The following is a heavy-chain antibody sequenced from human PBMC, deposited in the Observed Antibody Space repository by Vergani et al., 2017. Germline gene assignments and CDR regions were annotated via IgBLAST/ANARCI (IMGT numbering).Heavy chain of an antibody. CDR2: IKRDGTET. CDR1: GFTFGDYY. Sequence: EVHLEESGGGLVQPGGSLRLSCAASGFTFGDYYMAWIRLAPGKGLDWVASIKRDGTETFYVDSVKGRFTISRDNAKTTLYLQMNSLRVEDTAVYYCARSRYDSSGFSTIFRYWGQGTRVTVS. V-gene: IGHV3-7*01. J-gene: IGHJ4*02. CDR3: ARSRYDSSGFSTIFRY. D-gene: IGHD3-22*01.